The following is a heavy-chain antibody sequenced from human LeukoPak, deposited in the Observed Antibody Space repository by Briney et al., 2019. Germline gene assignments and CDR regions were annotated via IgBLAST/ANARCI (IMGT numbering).Heavy chain of an antibody. CDR2: IYSGGST. Sequence: GSLSLSCAASGFTVSSNYMSWVRQAPGKGLEWVSVIYSGGSTYYADSVKGRFTISRDNSKNTLYLQMNSLRAEDTAVYYCAKPSSHDYGDYYYYGMDVWGQGTTVTVSS. CDR3: AKPSSHDYGDYYYYGMDV. V-gene: IGHV3-66*04. D-gene: IGHD4-17*01. CDR1: GFTVSSNY. J-gene: IGHJ6*02.